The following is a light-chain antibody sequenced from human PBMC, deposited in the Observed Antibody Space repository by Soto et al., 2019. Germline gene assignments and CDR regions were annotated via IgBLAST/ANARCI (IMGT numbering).Light chain of an antibody. J-gene: IGLJ1*01. CDR2: EVN. CDR3: TSYTGDDFTFI. Sequence: QSVLTQPPSASGSLGQSVTSSCTGTSSDIGSYDYVSWYQQHPGRAPKLIIFEVNKRPSGVPDRFSGSKSGNTASLIVSGLQPDDEAEYHCTSYTGDDFTFIFGTGTRSPS. CDR1: SSDIGSYDY. V-gene: IGLV2-8*01.